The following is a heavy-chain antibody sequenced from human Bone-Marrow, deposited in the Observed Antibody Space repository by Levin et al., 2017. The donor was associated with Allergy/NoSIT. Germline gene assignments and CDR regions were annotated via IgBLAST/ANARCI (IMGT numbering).Heavy chain of an antibody. CDR2: IKQDGSEK. V-gene: IGHV3-7*04. CDR1: GFDFSTYW. J-gene: IGHJ4*02. Sequence: GGSLRLSCVASGFDFSTYWMSWVRQAPGKGLEWVANIKQDGSEKNYVDSVKGRFTISRDNAKNSLYLQMNSLRVEDTAVYYCARRAYTYDFWGQGTLVTVSS. D-gene: IGHD2-2*02. CDR3: ARRAYTYDF.